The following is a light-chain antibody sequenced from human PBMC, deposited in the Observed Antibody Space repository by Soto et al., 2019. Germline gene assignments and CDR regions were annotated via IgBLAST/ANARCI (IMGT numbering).Light chain of an antibody. CDR3: QQSYSTPYT. J-gene: IGKJ2*01. V-gene: IGKV1-39*01. CDR2: AAS. Sequence: DIQMTQSPSSLSASVGDRVTITCRASQSISSYLNWYQQKPGKAPKLLIYAASSLQSGVPSRFSGCRSGTDFTLTISSLQPEDFATYYCQQSYSTPYTFGQGTKLEIK. CDR1: QSISSY.